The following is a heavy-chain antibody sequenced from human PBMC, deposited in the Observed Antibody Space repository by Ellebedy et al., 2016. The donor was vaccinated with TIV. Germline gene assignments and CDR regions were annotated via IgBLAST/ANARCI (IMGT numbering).Heavy chain of an antibody. CDR3: ARASGSYPPYYYYYGMDV. D-gene: IGHD3-10*01. J-gene: IGHJ6*02. CDR1: GYTFTSYD. CDR2: MNPNSGNT. V-gene: IGHV1-8*01. Sequence: ASVKVSXXASGYTFTSYDINWVRQATGQGLEWMGWMNPNSGNTGYAQKFQGRVTMTRNTSISTAYMELSSLRSEDTAVYYCARASGSYPPYYYYYGMDVWGQGTTVTVSS.